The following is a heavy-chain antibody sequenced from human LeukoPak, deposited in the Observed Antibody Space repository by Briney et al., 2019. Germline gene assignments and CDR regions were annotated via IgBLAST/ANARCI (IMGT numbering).Heavy chain of an antibody. Sequence: GESLKISCKGSGYSFTSYWIAWVRQMPGKGLEWMGITYPGDSDTRYSPSFQGQVTISVDKSFSTAYLQWSSLKASDTAMYYCARVAGSHELDAFDIWGQRTMVTVSS. V-gene: IGHV5-51*01. CDR3: ARVAGSHELDAFDI. J-gene: IGHJ3*02. D-gene: IGHD1-26*01. CDR1: GYSFTSYW. CDR2: TYPGDSDT.